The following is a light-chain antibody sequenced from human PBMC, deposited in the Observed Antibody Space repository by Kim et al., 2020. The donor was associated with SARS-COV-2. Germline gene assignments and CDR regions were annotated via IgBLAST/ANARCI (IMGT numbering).Light chain of an antibody. CDR3: QQYGSSPFT. CDR1: RSVSSIY. J-gene: IGKJ3*01. Sequence: SPGDRVPRHGLASRSVSSIYLAWYQQKPGQAPRLLIYGASSRATGIPDRFSGSGSGTDFTLTISRLEPEDFAVYYCQQYGSSPFTFGPGTKVDIK. CDR2: GAS. V-gene: IGKV3-20*01.